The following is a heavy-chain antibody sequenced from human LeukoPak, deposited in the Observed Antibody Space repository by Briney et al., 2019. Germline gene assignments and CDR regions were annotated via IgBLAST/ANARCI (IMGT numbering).Heavy chain of an antibody. D-gene: IGHD2-15*01. CDR3: ARDLGGYPFFMDG. CDR2: LDESGRP. J-gene: IGHJ6*03. CDR1: GGSIRSGRHH. V-gene: IGHV4-39*07. Sequence: KPSETLSLTCSVSGGSIRSGRHHWAWVRQPPGKGLEFIGSLDESGRPYYNAPLKSRVTISEDSSGKQFSLNLSSVTAADTAVYFCARDLGGYPFFMDGRGRGTTVIVSS.